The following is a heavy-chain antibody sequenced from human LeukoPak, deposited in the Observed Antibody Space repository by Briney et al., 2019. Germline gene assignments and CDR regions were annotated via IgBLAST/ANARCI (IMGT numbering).Heavy chain of an antibody. CDR3: ARDARYCCSTSCYGGGINFYYMDV. CDR2: INPNSGGT. CDR1: GYTFTGYY. Sequence: ASVKVSCKASGYTFTGYYMHWVRQAPGQGLEWMGWINPNSGGTNYAQKFQGRVTMTRDTPISTAYMELSRLRSDDTAVYYCARDARYCCSTSCYGGGINFYYMDVWGKGTTVTVSS. V-gene: IGHV1-2*02. D-gene: IGHD2-2*01. J-gene: IGHJ6*03.